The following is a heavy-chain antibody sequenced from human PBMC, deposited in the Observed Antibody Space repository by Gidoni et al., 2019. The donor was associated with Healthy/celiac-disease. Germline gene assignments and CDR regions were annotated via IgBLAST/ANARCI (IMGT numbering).Heavy chain of an antibody. CDR1: GGSISSSSYY. CDR3: ARLYSSGWRSKLYYFDY. J-gene: IGHJ4*02. V-gene: IGHV4-39*01. D-gene: IGHD6-19*01. Sequence: QLQLQESGPGLVKPSETLSLTCTVSGGSISSSSYYWGWIRQPPGKGLEWIGSIYYSGSTYYNPSRKSRVTISVDTSKNQFSLKLSSVTAADTAVYYCARLYSSGWRSKLYYFDYWGQGTLVTVSS. CDR2: IYYSGST.